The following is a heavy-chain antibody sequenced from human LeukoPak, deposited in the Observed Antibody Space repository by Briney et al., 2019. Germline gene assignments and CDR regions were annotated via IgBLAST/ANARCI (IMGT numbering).Heavy chain of an antibody. CDR3: ARHGGTLDYFDS. CDR2: ISYGGAT. Sequence: PSETLSLTCSVSNGSISTYYWSWIRQSPGKGLEWIGYISYGGATTYNPSLKRRVTISVDSPKNHFSLRLTSLTAADTALYYCARHGGTLDYFDSWSPGSLVTVSS. D-gene: IGHD1-26*01. V-gene: IGHV4-59*08. J-gene: IGHJ4*02. CDR1: NGSISTYY.